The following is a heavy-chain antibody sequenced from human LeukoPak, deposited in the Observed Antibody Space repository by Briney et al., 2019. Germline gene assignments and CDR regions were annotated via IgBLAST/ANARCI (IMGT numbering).Heavy chain of an antibody. CDR1: GFTFSNYG. D-gene: IGHD5-18*01. J-gene: IGHJ4*02. CDR2: IGSSGSYI. V-gene: IGHV3-21*01. Sequence: GGSLRLSCAASGFTFSNYGLSWVRQAPGEGLEWVSSIGSSGSYIYYADSLTGRFTISRDNAKNSLYLQMNSLRAEDTAMYYCARRATTERGHSYGLDFWGQGTLVTVSS. CDR3: ARRATTERGHSYGLDF.